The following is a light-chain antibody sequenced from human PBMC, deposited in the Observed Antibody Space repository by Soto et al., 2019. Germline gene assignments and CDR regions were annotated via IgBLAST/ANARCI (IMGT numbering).Light chain of an antibody. CDR2: SAS. CDR1: HNINNY. Sequence: DIQMTQSPSSLSASVGDRATITCRASHNINNYLNWFQQKPGKAPNLLIYSASTLESGLPSRFSGSGSGTDFTLTISTLQPEDVAIYYCQQRHSRDPSTFGPGTKVAV. CDR3: QQRHSRDPST. J-gene: IGKJ3*01. V-gene: IGKV1-39*01.